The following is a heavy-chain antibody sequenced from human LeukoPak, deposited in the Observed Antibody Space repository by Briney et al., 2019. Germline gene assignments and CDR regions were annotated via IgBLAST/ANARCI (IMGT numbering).Heavy chain of an antibody. CDR2: IYYSGST. J-gene: IGHJ3*02. D-gene: IGHD2-15*01. V-gene: IGHV4-59*08. Sequence: SETLSLTCTVSGGSISSYYWSWIRQPPGKGLEWIGYIYYSGSTNYNPSLKSRVTISVDTSKNQFSLKLSSVTAADTAVYYCARLVSSSDAFDIWGQGTMVTVSS. CDR1: GGSISSYY. CDR3: ARLVSSSDAFDI.